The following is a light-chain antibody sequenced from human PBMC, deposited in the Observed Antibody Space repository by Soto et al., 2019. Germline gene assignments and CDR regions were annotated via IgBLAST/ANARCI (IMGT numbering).Light chain of an antibody. CDR3: QQRSNWLT. CDR2: DAS. CDR1: PSVSSY. V-gene: IGKV3-11*01. J-gene: IGKJ4*01. Sequence: EIVLTQSPATLSLSPGERATLACRASPSVSSYLAWYQQKPGQSPSLLIYDASNRATGIPARFSGSRSATDFTLTISSLEPADFAFDYCQQRSNWLTFGGGTKVEIK.